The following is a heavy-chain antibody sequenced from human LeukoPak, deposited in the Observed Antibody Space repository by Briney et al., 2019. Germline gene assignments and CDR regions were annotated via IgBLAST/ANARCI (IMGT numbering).Heavy chain of an antibody. CDR2: INPNSGGT. Sequence: ASVKVSCKASGGTFSSYAISWVRQAPGQGLEWMGWINPNSGGTNYAQKFQGRVTMTRDTSISTAYMELSRLRSDDTAVYYCARGFPLMAHYYYYYMDVWGKGTTVTVSS. CDR1: GGTFSSYA. CDR3: ARGFPLMAHYYYYYMDV. V-gene: IGHV1-2*02. J-gene: IGHJ6*03. D-gene: IGHD5-24*01.